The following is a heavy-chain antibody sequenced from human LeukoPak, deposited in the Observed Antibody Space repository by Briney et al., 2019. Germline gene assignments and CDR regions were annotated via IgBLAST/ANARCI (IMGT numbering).Heavy chain of an antibody. D-gene: IGHD3-22*01. J-gene: IGHJ4*02. Sequence: AGGSLRLSCAASGFTVSSCYMSWVRQAPGKGLEWVSVLYSDGSTFYADSVKGRFTISRDNSKNTLHLQINNLRAEDTAVYYCARAAYDSNGFTANHDYWGQGTLVTVSS. CDR2: LYSDGST. V-gene: IGHV3-53*01. CDR1: GFTVSSCY. CDR3: ARAAYDSNGFTANHDY.